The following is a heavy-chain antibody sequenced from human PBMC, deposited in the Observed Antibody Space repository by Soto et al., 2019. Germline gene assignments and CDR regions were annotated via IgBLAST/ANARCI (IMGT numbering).Heavy chain of an antibody. Sequence: GESLKISCAASGFTFSSYGMHWVRQAPGKGLEWVAVIWYDGSNKYYADSVKGRFTISRDNSKNTLYLQMNSLRAEDTAVYYCASGYDGAFDIWGQGTMVTVSS. CDR3: ASGYDGAFDI. V-gene: IGHV3-33*01. D-gene: IGHD5-12*01. CDR1: GFTFSSYG. J-gene: IGHJ3*02. CDR2: IWYDGSNK.